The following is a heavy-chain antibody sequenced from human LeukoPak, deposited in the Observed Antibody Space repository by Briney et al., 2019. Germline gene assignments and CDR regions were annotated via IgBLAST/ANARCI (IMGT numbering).Heavy chain of an antibody. J-gene: IGHJ5*02. CDR3: ARGVVRRGPDNWFDP. V-gene: IGHV4-4*07. Sequence: SETLSLTCTVSGGPISSYYWSWIRQPAGKGLEWIGRIYTSGSTNYNPSLKSRVTMSVDTSKNQFSLKLSSVTAADTAVYYCARGVVRRGPDNWFDPWGQGTLVTVSS. D-gene: IGHD2-2*01. CDR2: IYTSGST. CDR1: GGPISSYY.